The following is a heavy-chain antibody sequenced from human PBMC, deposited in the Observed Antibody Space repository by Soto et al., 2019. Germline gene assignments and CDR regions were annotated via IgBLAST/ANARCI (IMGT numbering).Heavy chain of an antibody. Sequence: GGSLRLSCVASGLTFGSRAMSWVRQAPGEGLQWVATITDNGGDAKYADSVRGRFVISRDNSKKTLYLQMTSLTAEDSAMYFCARGSTESYPGSRIFDFWGRGXLVTVSS. J-gene: IGHJ4*02. CDR3: ARGSTESYPGSRIFDF. CDR1: GLTFGSRA. V-gene: IGHV3-23*01. D-gene: IGHD3-10*01. CDR2: ITDNGGDA.